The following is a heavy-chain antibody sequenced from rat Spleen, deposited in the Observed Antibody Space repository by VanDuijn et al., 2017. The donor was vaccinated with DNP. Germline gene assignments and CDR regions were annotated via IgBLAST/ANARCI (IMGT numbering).Heavy chain of an antibody. D-gene: IGHD1-1*01. CDR2: INYSGIT. Sequence: EVQLQESGPGLVGPSQSLSLTCSVTGFSITSYSWGWIRRFPGNKMEWIGHINYSGITSYNPSLKSRVSITRDTSKNQFFLQLTSVTTADTGTYLCARAPGGDGMDVWGQGASVTVSS. J-gene: IGHJ4*01. CDR3: ARAPGGDGMDV. V-gene: IGHV3-1*01. CDR1: GFSITSYS.